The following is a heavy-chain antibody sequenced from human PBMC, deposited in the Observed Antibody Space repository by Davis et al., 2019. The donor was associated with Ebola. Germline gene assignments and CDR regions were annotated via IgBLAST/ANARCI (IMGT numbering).Heavy chain of an antibody. V-gene: IGHV1-69*06. CDR1: GYTFTSYG. J-gene: IGHJ5*02. CDR3: ARVESVNYFDP. CDR2: IIPIFGTA. Sequence: SVKVSCKASGYTFTSYGISWVRQAPGQGLEWMGGIIPIFGTANYAQKFQGRVTITADKSTSTVYMELRGLTSDDTAIYYCARVESVNYFDPWGQGSLVTVSS.